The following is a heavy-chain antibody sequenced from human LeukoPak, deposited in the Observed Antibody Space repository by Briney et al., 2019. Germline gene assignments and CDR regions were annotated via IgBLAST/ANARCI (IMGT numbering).Heavy chain of an antibody. V-gene: IGHV3-30*04. CDR1: GFTFSAYV. J-gene: IGHJ4*01. D-gene: IGHD2-8*02. Sequence: PGRSLRLSCEASGFTFSAYVMHWVRQAPGKGLECVAVISNDGNEKYYADSVKGRFSISRDNSKNTLYLQMSSLRTEDTAVYYCVRGGGYTGGWTYGAGDYWGQGTLVTVSS. CDR3: VRGGGYTGGWTYGAGDY. CDR2: ISNDGNEK.